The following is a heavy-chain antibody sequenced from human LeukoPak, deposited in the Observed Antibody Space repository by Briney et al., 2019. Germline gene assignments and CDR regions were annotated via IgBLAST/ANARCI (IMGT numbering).Heavy chain of an antibody. Sequence: GASVKVSCKASGYTFTSDGFNWVRQAPGHGLEWMGWISAYNGNTYSEQKFQGRLTMTTDTSARTAYLELRSLRSDDTAIYYCARGYGLNPVDYWGQGTLVTVSS. D-gene: IGHD4-17*01. CDR2: ISAYNGNT. CDR3: ARGYGLNPVDY. J-gene: IGHJ4*02. V-gene: IGHV1-18*01. CDR1: GYTFTSDG.